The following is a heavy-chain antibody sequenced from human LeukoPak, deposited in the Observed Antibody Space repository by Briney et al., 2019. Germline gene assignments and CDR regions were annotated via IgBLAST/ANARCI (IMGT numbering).Heavy chain of an antibody. V-gene: IGHV3-30*18. CDR3: AKDKGRNGAYYYYMDV. CDR1: GFTFSTYG. Sequence: GGSLRLSCAASGFTFSTYGMHWVRQAPGKGLEWVAVISYDGSNKYYADSVKGRFTISRDNSKNTLYLQMNSLRAEDTAVYYCAKDKGRNGAYYYYMDVWGKGTTVTISS. J-gene: IGHJ6*03. CDR2: ISYDGSNK. D-gene: IGHD4-17*01.